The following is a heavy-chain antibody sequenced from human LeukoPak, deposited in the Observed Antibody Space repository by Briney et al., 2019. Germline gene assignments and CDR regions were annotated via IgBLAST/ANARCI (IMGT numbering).Heavy chain of an antibody. CDR2: IYYSGST. CDR1: GGSISSYY. Sequence: SETLSLTCTVSGGSISSYYWSWIRQPPGKGLEWVWYIYYSGSTNYNPSLKSRVTISVDTSKNQFSLKLSSVTAADTAVYYCARITIFGVVIVGMDVWGQGTTVTVSS. J-gene: IGHJ6*02. D-gene: IGHD3-3*01. V-gene: IGHV4-59*01. CDR3: ARITIFGVVIVGMDV.